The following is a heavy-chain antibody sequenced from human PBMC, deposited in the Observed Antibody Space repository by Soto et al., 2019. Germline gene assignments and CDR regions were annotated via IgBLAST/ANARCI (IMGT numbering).Heavy chain of an antibody. J-gene: IGHJ4*02. CDR3: ARAYYYGSGGLDY. Sequence: QVQLVQSGAEVKKPGASVKVSCKASGYTFTSYGISWVRQAPGQGLEWMGWISAYNGNTNYAQKLQGRVTMTAETSTRTAYMEWRSLRSDETAVYYCARAYYYGSGGLDYWGQGALVTVSS. D-gene: IGHD3-10*01. V-gene: IGHV1-18*01. CDR1: GYTFTSYG. CDR2: ISAYNGNT.